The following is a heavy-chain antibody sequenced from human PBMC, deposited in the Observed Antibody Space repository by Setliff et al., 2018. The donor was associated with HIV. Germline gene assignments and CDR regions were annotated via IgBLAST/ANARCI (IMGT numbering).Heavy chain of an antibody. Sequence: TFSNSLMTWVRQAPGKGLEWVSSIRGTGGDTYYSDSVKGRFTISRDNSKNTLYLQMDSLRAEDTAVYYCATRQAPRSCYMDVWGKGTTVTVSS. CDR1: TFSNSL. D-gene: IGHD6-6*01. CDR2: IRGTGGDT. J-gene: IGHJ6*03. V-gene: IGHV3-23*01. CDR3: ATRQAPRSCYMDV.